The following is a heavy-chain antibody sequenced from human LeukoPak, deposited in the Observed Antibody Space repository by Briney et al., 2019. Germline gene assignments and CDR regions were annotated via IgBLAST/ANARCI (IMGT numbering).Heavy chain of an antibody. Sequence: GGSLRLSCAASGFTFSDHYMDWVRQAPGKGLEWVARSRNKANSYSTEYAASVRGRFTISRDISENSLYPQMNSLKTEDTAVYYCVRVSRNCDIDYWGQGTLVTVSS. CDR1: GFTFSDHY. D-gene: IGHD1-7*01. CDR3: VRVSRNCDIDY. V-gene: IGHV3-72*01. J-gene: IGHJ4*02. CDR2: SRNKANSYST.